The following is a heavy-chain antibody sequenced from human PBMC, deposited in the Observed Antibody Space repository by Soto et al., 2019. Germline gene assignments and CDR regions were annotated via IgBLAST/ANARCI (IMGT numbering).Heavy chain of an antibody. J-gene: IGHJ6*02. CDR2: INHSGST. CDR3: ARGSRVVVITFRYGMDV. CDR1: GGSFSGYY. V-gene: IGHV4-34*01. D-gene: IGHD3-22*01. Sequence: PSETLSLTCAVYGGSFSGYYWSWIRQPPGKGLEWIGEINHSGSTNYNPSLKSRVTISVDTSKSQFSLKLSSVTAADTAVYYCARGSRVVVITFRYGMDVWGQGTTVTVSS.